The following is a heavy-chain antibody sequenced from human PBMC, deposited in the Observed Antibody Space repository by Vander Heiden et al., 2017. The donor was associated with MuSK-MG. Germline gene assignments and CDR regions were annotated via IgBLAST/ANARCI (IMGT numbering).Heavy chain of an antibody. CDR1: GFTFSSSA. J-gene: IGHJ4*02. D-gene: IGHD3-22*01. Sequence: EVQLFESGGGLVQPGGSLRLSCAASGFTFSSSAMSWVRQSPGKGLEWVSGISGSGERTDYADSVRGRFTISRDNSKNTLSLQMNSLRVEDTATYYCAKDRPAISSAYPSHYWGQGTLVTVSS. V-gene: IGHV3-23*01. CDR2: ISGSGERT. CDR3: AKDRPAISSAYPSHY.